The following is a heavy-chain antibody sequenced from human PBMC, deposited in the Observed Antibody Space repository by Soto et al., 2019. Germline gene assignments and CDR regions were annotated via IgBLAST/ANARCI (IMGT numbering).Heavy chain of an antibody. Sequence: PGRPKRFPCAASGITFNPHERNRARQDTGQGLERIYYTGTSGSSKYYADSVQGRFTISRDNSKNTLYLQINSLRAEATAVYCGATRDVRGTILTAWGQGALVTVS. CDR2: TGTSGSSK. CDR3: ATRDVRGTILTA. D-gene: IGHD3-10*01. J-gene: IGHJ4*02. V-gene: IGHV3-48*03. CDR1: GITFNPHE.